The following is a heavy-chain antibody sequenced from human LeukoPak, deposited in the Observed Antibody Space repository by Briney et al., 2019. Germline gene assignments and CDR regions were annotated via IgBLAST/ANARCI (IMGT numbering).Heavy chain of an antibody. CDR2: INHSGST. CDR1: GGSFSGYY. Sequence: SKTLSLTCAVYGGSFSGYYWSWIRQPPGKGLEWIGEINHSGSTNYNPSLKSRVTISVDTSKNQFSLKLSSVTAADTAVYYCARGGWIQLWPLGYWGQGTLVTVSS. V-gene: IGHV4-34*01. J-gene: IGHJ4*02. D-gene: IGHD5-18*01. CDR3: ARGGWIQLWPLGY.